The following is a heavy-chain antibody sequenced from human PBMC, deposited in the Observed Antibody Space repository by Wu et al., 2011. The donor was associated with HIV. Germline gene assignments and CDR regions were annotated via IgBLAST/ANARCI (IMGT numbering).Heavy chain of an antibody. CDR1: GGTFSSYA. CDR3: ARARTTVVTGAFDI. Sequence: QVQLVQSGAEVEEGLGPRSKVSCKASGGTFSSYAISWVRQAPGQGLEWMGGIIPIFGTANYAQKFQGRVTITTDESTSTAYMELSSLRSEDTAVYYCARARTTVVTGAFDIWGQGTMVTVSS. J-gene: IGHJ3*02. D-gene: IGHD4-23*01. V-gene: IGHV1-69*05. CDR2: IIPIFGTA.